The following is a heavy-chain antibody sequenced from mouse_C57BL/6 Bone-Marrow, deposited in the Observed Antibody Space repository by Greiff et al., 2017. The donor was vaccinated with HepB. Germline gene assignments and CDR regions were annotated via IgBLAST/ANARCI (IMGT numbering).Heavy chain of an antibody. Sequence: QVQLKQPGAELVKPGASVKLSCKASGYTFTSYWMQWVKQRPGQGLEWIGEIDPSDSYTNYNQKFKGKATLTVDTASSTAYMQLSSLTSEDSAVYYCARNPLDSSGLYAMDYWGQGTSVTVSS. J-gene: IGHJ4*01. V-gene: IGHV1-50*01. CDR1: GYTFTSYW. CDR3: ARNPLDSSGLYAMDY. CDR2: IDPSDSYT. D-gene: IGHD3-2*02.